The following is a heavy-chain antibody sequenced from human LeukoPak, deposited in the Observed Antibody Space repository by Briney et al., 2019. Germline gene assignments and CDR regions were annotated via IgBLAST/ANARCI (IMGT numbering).Heavy chain of an antibody. D-gene: IGHD5-12*01. V-gene: IGHV3-21*01. J-gene: IGHJ4*02. Sequence: PGGSLRLSCAASGFTFRSYTMNWVRQAPGKGLEWVSSVSSSSSYIYYADSMKSRFTISRDNAKNSLYLQMNSLRAEDTAVYYCARDRVVAPYYFDYWGQGTLVTVSS. CDR3: ARDRVVAPYYFDY. CDR1: GFTFRSYT. CDR2: VSSSSSYI.